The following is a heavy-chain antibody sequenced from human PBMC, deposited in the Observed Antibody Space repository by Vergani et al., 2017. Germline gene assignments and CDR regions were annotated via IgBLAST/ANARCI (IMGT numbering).Heavy chain of an antibody. D-gene: IGHD2-2*03. J-gene: IGHJ4*02. Sequence: QVTLKESGPALVKHTQTLTLTCTFSGFSLSTVGMRVSWIRQPPGKALEWLARIDWDDDKFYNTSLKTRLSISKDTSKNQVVLTMTNRDPVDTATYYCALSPLGSLDYWGQGTLVTVSS. CDR1: GFSLSTVGMR. CDR3: ALSPLGSLDY. CDR2: IDWDDDK. V-gene: IGHV2-70*04.